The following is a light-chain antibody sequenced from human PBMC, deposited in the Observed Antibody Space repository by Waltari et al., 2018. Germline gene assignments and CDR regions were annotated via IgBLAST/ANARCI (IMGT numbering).Light chain of an antibody. V-gene: IGKV3-20*01. CDR3: QHYVRLPAT. J-gene: IGKJ1*01. CDR2: GVS. CDR1: QSVRGC. Sequence: EIVLTHSPATLSLSPEGRPTLHGRSSQSVRGCLAWYQQKAGQAPRLLIYGVSSRATGIPERFSGSGSGTDFSLTISRLEPEDFAVYYCQHYVRLPATFGQGTKVEIK.